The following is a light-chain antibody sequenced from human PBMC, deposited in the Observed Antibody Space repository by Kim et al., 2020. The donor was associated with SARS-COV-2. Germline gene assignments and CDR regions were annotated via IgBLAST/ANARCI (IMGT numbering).Light chain of an antibody. V-gene: IGLV6-57*02. J-gene: IGLJ3*02. CDR2: VHN. CDR3: QSYDSNNWV. Sequence: VPLPPTGSPGSIARNSVQWYQHRPGSPPPTVIYVHNPRPSRFPDRFSGSIDSSSNSPSLTISGLKTEDEADYYCQSYDSNNWVFGGGTQLTVL. CDR1: PGSIARNS.